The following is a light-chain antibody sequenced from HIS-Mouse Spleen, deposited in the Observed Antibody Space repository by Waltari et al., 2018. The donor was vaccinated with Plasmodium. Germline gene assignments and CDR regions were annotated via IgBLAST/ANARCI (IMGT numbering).Light chain of an antibody. Sequence: SYELTQPPSVSVSPGQTARLTCSGDALPTQYAYWYQQKPGQAPVLVIYKDSERPSGSPGRFSGSSSGTTVTLTISGVQAEDEADYYCQSADSSGTPNWVFGGGTKLTVL. J-gene: IGLJ3*02. CDR3: QSADSSGTPNWV. CDR2: KDS. CDR1: ALPTQY. V-gene: IGLV3-25*03.